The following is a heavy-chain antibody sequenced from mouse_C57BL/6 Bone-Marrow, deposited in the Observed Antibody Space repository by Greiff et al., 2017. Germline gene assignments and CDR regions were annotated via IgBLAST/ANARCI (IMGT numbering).Heavy chain of an antibody. D-gene: IGHD3-2*02. Sequence: QVQLKESGAELSRPGASVKLSCKASGYTFTSYGISWVKQRTGQGLERIGEIYPRSGNTYYNEQSQGKATLTADKSSSTACMWVHGQTSEASTVYFCARGAQATGYWGQGTTLTVSS. CDR2: IYPRSGNT. CDR1: GYTFTSYG. CDR3: ARGAQATGY. J-gene: IGHJ2*01. V-gene: IGHV1-81*01.